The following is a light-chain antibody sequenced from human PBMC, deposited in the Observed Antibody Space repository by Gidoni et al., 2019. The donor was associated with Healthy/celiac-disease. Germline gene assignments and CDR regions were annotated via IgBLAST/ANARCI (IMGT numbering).Light chain of an antibody. Sequence: EIVMTQSPATLSVSPGERATLSCRASQSVSSNLAWYQQKPGQAPRLLIYGASTRATGIPARFSGSGSGTEFTLTISSLQSEDFAVYYCQQYNNWPPAGYTFXXXTKLEIK. V-gene: IGKV3-15*01. CDR1: QSVSSN. J-gene: IGKJ2*01. CDR2: GAS. CDR3: QQYNNWPPAGYT.